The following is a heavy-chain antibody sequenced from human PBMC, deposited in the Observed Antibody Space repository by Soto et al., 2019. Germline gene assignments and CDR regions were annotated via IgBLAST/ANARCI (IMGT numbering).Heavy chain of an antibody. CDR2: IYLDDDK. CDR1: GFSLSTTEEG. J-gene: IGHJ4*02. V-gene: IGHV2-5*02. D-gene: IGHD2-21*02. CDR3: AHGSCFGADCYPNPYFDF. Sequence: QITLKESGPTLVKPTQTLTLTCTFSGFSLSTTEEGVGWIRQPPGQAPEWLALIYLDDDKRYSPSLKTRLTITKDTSKNQVVLTVTNVDPVDTATYYCAHGSCFGADCYPNPYFDFWGQGILVTVSS.